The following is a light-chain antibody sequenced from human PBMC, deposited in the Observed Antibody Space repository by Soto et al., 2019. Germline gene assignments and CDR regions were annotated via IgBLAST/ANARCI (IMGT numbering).Light chain of an antibody. Sequence: QSALTQPASVSGSPGQSITISCTGTSGDVGSYNLVSWYQQHPGKAPKLMIYEGSKRPSGVSNRFSGSKSGNTDSLTISGLQAEDEADYYCFSYAGISTSYVCGPGTK. CDR1: SGDVGSYNL. CDR3: FSYAGISTSYV. CDR2: EGS. J-gene: IGLJ1*01. V-gene: IGLV2-23*01.